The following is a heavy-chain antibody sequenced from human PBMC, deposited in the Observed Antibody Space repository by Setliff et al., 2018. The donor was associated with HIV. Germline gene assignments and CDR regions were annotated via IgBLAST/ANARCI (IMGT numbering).Heavy chain of an antibody. D-gene: IGHD2-15*01. V-gene: IGHV3-72*01. CDR2: TRNKAKSYTT. CDR1: GFIFSDHF. Sequence: PGGSLRLSCTASGFIFSDHFMDWVRQAPGKGLEWVGRTRNKAKSYTTEDAASVKGRFTISRDNSQSTVSLQMNSLRAEDTAMYYCVKKSPYCNIGRCPPDAFDNWGQGTMVTVSS. CDR3: VKKSPYCNIGRCPPDAFDN. J-gene: IGHJ3*02.